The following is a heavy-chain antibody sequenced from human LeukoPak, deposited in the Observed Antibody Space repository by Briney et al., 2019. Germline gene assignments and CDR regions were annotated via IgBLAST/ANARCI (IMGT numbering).Heavy chain of an antibody. Sequence: GGSLRLSCAASGFTFSSYGMHWVRQAPGKGLEWVAVISYDGSNKYYADSVKGRFTISRDNSKNTLYLQMNSLRAEDTAVYYCAKDYYDSSGRLYYWGQGTLVTVSS. CDR1: GFTFSSYG. J-gene: IGHJ4*02. D-gene: IGHD3-22*01. V-gene: IGHV3-30*18. CDR2: ISYDGSNK. CDR3: AKDYYDSSGRLYY.